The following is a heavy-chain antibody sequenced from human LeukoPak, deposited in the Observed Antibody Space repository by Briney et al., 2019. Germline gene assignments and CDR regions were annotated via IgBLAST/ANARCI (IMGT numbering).Heavy chain of an antibody. V-gene: IGHV1-2*02. CDR2: INPNSGGT. CDR1: GYTFTVYY. CDR3: ARAPFYYYDSSGYFSFDY. Sequence: ASVKVSCKASGYTFTVYYMHWVRQAPGQGLEWMGWINPNSGGTNYAQKFQGRVTMTRDTSISTAYMELRSLRSDDTAVYYCARAPFYYYDSSGYFSFDYWGQGTLVTVSS. D-gene: IGHD3-22*01. J-gene: IGHJ4*02.